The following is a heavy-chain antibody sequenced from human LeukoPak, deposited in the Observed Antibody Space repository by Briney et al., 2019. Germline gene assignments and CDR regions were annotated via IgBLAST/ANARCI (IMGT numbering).Heavy chain of an antibody. V-gene: IGHV4-34*01. D-gene: IGHD6-19*01. J-gene: IGHJ2*01. CDR1: GGSFSGYY. CDR3: ARQEAVAGNWYFDL. CDR2: INHSGST. Sequence: SETLSLTCAVYGGSFSGYYWSWIRQPPGKGLEWIGEINHSGSTNYNPSLKSRVTISVDTSKNQFSLKLSSVTAADTAVYYCARQEAVAGNWYFDLWGRGTLVTVSS.